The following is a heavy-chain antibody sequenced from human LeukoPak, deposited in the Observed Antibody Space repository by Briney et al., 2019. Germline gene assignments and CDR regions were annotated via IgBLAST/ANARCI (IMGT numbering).Heavy chain of an antibody. D-gene: IGHD3-22*01. CDR3: AKDRYSDNTGHHYENEY. V-gene: IGHV3-23*01. CDR2: VSSGGNS. Sequence: GGSLRLSCTASGFTFSSYGMSWVRQAPGKGLDWVSAVSSGGNSNYADSVTGRFTISRGNSKNTLYLQMNSLRAEDTAVYYCAKDRYSDNTGHHYENEYWGQGTLVTVSS. CDR1: GFTFSSYG. J-gene: IGHJ4*02.